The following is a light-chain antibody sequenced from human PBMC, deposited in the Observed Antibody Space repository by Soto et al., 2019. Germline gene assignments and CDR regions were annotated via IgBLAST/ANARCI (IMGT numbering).Light chain of an antibody. V-gene: IGKV3-20*01. Sequence: EIVLTQSPGTLSLSPGERAALSCRASQSVRSNSLAWHQQKPGQAPTLLIYAASYRATGIPDRFTGSGSGTDFTLTISSLEPEDSAVYYCQQYSTTPRTFGQGTKVEIK. J-gene: IGKJ1*01. CDR3: QQYSTTPRT. CDR2: AAS. CDR1: QSVRSNS.